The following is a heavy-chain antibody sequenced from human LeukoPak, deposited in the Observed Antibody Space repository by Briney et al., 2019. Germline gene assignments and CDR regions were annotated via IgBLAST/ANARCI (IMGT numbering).Heavy chain of an antibody. V-gene: IGHV3-21*01. CDR2: ISTTSSNK. CDR3: AKDSAAAGTTFDH. J-gene: IGHJ4*02. CDR1: GFTFSSYG. D-gene: IGHD6-13*01. Sequence: GGSLRLSCAASGFTFSSYGMNWVRQAPGKGLEWVSSISTTSSNKYYADSVKGRFTISRDNAKNSLYLQMNSLRVEDAAVYYCAKDSAAAGTTFDHWGQGTLVTVSS.